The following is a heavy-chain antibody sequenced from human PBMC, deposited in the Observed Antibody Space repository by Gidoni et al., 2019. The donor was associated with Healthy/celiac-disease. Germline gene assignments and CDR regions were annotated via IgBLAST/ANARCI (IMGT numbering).Heavy chain of an antibody. D-gene: IGHD4-17*01. CDR2: ISYDGSNK. J-gene: IGHJ5*02. Sequence: QVQLVESGGGVVQPGRSLRLSCAASGFTFSSSGMHWVRQAPGKGLEWVAVISYDGSNKYYADSVKGRFTISRDNSKNTLYLQMNSLRAEDTAVYYCAKDPGGNDYGDYNWFDPWGQGTLVTVSS. V-gene: IGHV3-30*18. CDR1: GFTFSSSG. CDR3: AKDPGGNDYGDYNWFDP.